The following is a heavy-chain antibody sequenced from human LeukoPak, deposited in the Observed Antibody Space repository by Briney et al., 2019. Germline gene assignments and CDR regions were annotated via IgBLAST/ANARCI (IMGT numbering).Heavy chain of an antibody. Sequence: PSETLSLTCTVSGGSISSYYWSWIRQPPGKGLEWIGYIYYSGSTNYNPSLKSRVTISVDTSKNQFSLKLSSVTAADTAVYYCARDRSGRGYSYGDAFDIWGQGTMVTVSS. D-gene: IGHD5-18*01. J-gene: IGHJ3*02. V-gene: IGHV4-59*01. CDR1: GGSISSYY. CDR3: ARDRSGRGYSYGDAFDI. CDR2: IYYSGST.